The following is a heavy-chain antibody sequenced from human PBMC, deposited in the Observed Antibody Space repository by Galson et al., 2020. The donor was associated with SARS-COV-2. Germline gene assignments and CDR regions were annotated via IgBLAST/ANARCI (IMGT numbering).Heavy chain of an antibody. D-gene: IGHD5-12*01. CDR1: GGSFSGYY. J-gene: IGHJ3*02. CDR2: INHSGST. Sequence: SETLSLTCAVYGGSFSGYYWSWIRQTPGKGLEWIGQINHSGSTNYNPSLKSRDTITADTSKNQFSLKLTSVTAADTAVYYCARWGRRGGYNFDACDIWGQGKMVTFSS. CDR3: ARWGRRGGYNFDACDI. V-gene: IGHV4-34*01.